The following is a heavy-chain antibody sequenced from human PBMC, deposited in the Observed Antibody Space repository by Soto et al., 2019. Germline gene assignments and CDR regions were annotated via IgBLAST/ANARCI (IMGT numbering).Heavy chain of an antibody. CDR2: VTGNPGSA. CDR1: GFTFSSSV. V-gene: IGHV3-23*01. J-gene: IGHJ4*02. CDR3: ARESEDLTSNFDY. Sequence: GGSLRLSCAASGFTFSSSVMSWVRQAPGKGLEWVSSVTGNPGSAYYAHSVKGRFTISRDNSRKTLSLQMNSLRAEDTAVYYCARESEDLTSNFDYWGQGTPVTVSS.